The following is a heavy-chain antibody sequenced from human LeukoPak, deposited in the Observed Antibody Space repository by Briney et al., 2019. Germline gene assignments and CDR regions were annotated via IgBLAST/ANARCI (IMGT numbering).Heavy chain of an antibody. Sequence: SETLXLTCTVSGGSISSYYWXXXXXXPXXXXXXXGYXXXXXXTNYNXXLXXXXXXXVXXXKNQFSLKLSSVTAADTAVYYCASEYSXSPPGAFDIWGQGTMVTVSS. J-gene: IGHJ3*02. CDR2: XXXXXXT. CDR3: ASEYSXSPPGAFDI. D-gene: IGHD1-26*01. V-gene: IGHV4-59*08. CDR1: GGSISSYY.